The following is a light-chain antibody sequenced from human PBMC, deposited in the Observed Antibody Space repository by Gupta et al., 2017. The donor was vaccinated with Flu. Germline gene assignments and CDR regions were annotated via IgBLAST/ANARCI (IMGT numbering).Light chain of an antibody. J-gene: IGLJ3*02. CDR1: IASSF. V-gene: IGLV6-57*01. CDR2: EDD. Sequence: IASSFVQWYQQRPGSSPTPVIFEDDQRPSGVPDRFSGSIDRSSNSASLSISGLKTEDEADYYCQSYYGAYHVFGGGTKVTVL. CDR3: QSYYGAYHV.